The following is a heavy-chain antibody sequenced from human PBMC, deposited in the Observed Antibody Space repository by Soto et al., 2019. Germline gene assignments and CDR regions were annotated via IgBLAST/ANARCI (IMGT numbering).Heavy chain of an antibody. V-gene: IGHV4-39*07. CDR2: IYYSGST. Sequence: SETLSLTCTVSGGSISSSSYYWGWIRQPPGKGLEWIGSIYYSGSTNYNPSLKSRATISVDTSKNQFSLKLSSVTAADTAVYYCARVRDSSSWYYFDYWGQGTLVTVSS. D-gene: IGHD6-13*01. CDR1: GGSISSSSYY. CDR3: ARVRDSSSWYYFDY. J-gene: IGHJ4*02.